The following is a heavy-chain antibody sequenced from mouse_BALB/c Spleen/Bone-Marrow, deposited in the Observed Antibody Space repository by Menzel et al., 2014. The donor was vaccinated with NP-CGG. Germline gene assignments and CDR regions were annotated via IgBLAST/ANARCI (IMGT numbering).Heavy chain of an antibody. V-gene: IGHV2-6-7*01. Sequence: VMLVESGPGLVAPSQSLSITCTVSGFSLTGYGVSWVRQPPGKSLEWLGMIWGDGSTDYNSALKFRLSISKDNSKSQVFLKMNSLQTDDTARYYCARDSFLITRALDYWGQGTSVTVSS. CDR2: IWGDGST. CDR3: ARDSFLITRALDY. J-gene: IGHJ4*01. D-gene: IGHD2-4*01. CDR1: GFSLTGYG.